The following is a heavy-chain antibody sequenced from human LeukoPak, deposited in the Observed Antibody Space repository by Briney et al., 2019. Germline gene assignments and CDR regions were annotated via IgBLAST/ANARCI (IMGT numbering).Heavy chain of an antibody. CDR3: VKSQNTGNYYFDK. CDR2: VGTRDGDL. V-gene: IGHV3-23*01. CDR1: GFTISGYY. J-gene: IGHJ4*02. Sequence: GGSLRLSCAASGFTISGYYMTWVRQAPGKGLEWVSTVGTRDGDLKYAESVRGRFTISRDNYRSTLSLLMSDLRAEDTAIYYCVKSQNTGNYYFDKWGQGTLVTVSS. D-gene: IGHD2-8*02.